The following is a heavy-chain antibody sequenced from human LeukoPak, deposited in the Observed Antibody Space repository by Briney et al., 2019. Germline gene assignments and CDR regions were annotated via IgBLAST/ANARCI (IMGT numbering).Heavy chain of an antibody. V-gene: IGHV1-69*04. CDR3: ATNVVTAIFGDFDY. D-gene: IGHD2-21*02. Sequence: SVKVSCKASGGTFSRYAISWVRQAPGQGLEWMGRIIPILGIANYAQKFQGRVTITADKSTSTAYMELSSLRSEDTAVYYCATNVVTAIFGDFDYWGQGTLVTVSS. CDR2: IIPILGIA. J-gene: IGHJ4*02. CDR1: GGTFSRYA.